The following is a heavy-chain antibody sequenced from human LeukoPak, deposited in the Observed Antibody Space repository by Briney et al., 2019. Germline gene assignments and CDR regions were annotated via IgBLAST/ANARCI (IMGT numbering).Heavy chain of an antibody. CDR1: GYTFTSYD. Sequence: ASVKVSCKASGYTFTSYDINWVRQAPGQGPEWMGWMSPNSGNTGYAQKFQGRVTMTRSTSMSTAYMELSSLRSEDTAVYYCARGPPNWGYDYWGQGTLVTVSS. CDR2: MSPNSGNT. CDR3: ARGPPNWGYDY. D-gene: IGHD7-27*01. J-gene: IGHJ4*02. V-gene: IGHV1-8*01.